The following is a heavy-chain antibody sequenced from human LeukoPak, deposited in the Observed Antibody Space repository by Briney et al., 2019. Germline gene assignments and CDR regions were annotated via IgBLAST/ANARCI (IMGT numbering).Heavy chain of an antibody. CDR2: INPNSGGT. J-gene: IGHJ4*02. D-gene: IGHD3-16*02. V-gene: IGHV1-2*02. CDR3: ARVVAPGPPDY. CDR1: GYTFTGYY. Sequence: ASVKVSCKASGYTFTGYYMHWVRQAPGQGLEWMVWINPNSGGTNYAQKIQGRVTMTRDTSISTAYMEPSRLRSDDTAVYYCARVVAPGPPDYWGQGTLVTVSS.